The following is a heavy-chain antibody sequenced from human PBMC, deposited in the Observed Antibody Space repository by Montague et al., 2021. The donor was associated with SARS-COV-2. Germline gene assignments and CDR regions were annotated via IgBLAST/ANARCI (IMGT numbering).Heavy chain of an antibody. CDR1: GGTINISSHY. CDR3: DILLRLRGYFDY. J-gene: IGHJ4*02. V-gene: IGHV4-39*01. Sequence: SETLSLTCNVTGGTINISSHYWGWIRQPPGKGLEWIGSIYYSGRTYYNPSLKSRVTISVDTSNNKLSLQLSSVTAADTAVYYWDILLRLRGYFDYWGRGTLVTVST. D-gene: IGHD5-12*01. CDR2: IYYSGRT.